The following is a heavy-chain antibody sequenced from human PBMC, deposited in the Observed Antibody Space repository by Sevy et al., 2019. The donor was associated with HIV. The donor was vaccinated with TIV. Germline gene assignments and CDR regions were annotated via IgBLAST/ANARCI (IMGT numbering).Heavy chain of an antibody. V-gene: IGHV4-61*02. CDR3: ARALGRFGTDY. CDR2: IHTSGST. J-gene: IGHJ4*02. Sequence: SETLSLTCTVSGGSISSGSQYWSWFRQPAGKGLEWIGRIHTSGSTNYNPSLQSRVTMSIDTTKSQFSLKLTSVTAADTAVYYCARALGRFGTDYWGRGTLVTVSS. D-gene: IGHD3-16*01. CDR1: GGSISSGSQY.